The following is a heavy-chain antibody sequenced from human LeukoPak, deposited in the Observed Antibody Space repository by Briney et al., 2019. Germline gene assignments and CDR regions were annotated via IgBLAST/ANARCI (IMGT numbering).Heavy chain of an antibody. CDR2: IVPIFGTA. Sequence: SVKVSCKASGYTFTSYGISWVRQAPGQGLEWMGGIVPIFGTANYAQKFQGRVTITADESTSTAYMELSSLRSEDTAVYYCARGWYCSSTSCYFDAFDIWGQGTMVTVSS. D-gene: IGHD2-2*01. V-gene: IGHV1-69*13. CDR1: GYTFTSYG. J-gene: IGHJ3*02. CDR3: ARGWYCSSTSCYFDAFDI.